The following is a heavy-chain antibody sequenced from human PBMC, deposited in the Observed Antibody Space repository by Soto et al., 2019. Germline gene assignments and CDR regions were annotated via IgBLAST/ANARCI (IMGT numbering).Heavy chain of an antibody. J-gene: IGHJ3*02. D-gene: IGHD6-19*01. CDR3: AKVSGGYSSGWYSDSAFDI. V-gene: IGHV3-23*01. CDR1: GFTFSSYA. Sequence: PGGSLRLSCAASGFTFSSYAMSWVRQAPGKGLEWVSAISGSGGSTYYADSVKGRFTISRDNSKNTLYLQMNSLRAEDTAVYYCAKVSGGYSSGWYSDSAFDIWGQGTMVTVSS. CDR2: ISGSGGST.